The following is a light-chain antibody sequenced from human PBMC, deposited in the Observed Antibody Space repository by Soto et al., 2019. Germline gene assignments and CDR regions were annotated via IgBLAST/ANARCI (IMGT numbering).Light chain of an antibody. CDR2: GAS. J-gene: IGKJ3*01. Sequence: EIVMTQSPATLSLSPGERATLSCRASQSVSSNLAWYQQKPGQAPRLLIYGASTRATGIPARFSGSGSGTEFTLTISSLQSEDFAVYYCQQYNNCPTFGPGTKVDIK. CDR3: QQYNNCPT. V-gene: IGKV3-15*01. CDR1: QSVSSN.